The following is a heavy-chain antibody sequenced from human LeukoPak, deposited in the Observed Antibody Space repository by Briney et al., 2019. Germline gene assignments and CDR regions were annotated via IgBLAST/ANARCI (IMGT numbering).Heavy chain of an antibody. V-gene: IGHV1-8*02. CDR1: GYTFTDYY. CDR3: ARGTSHWGNWFDP. Sequence: GASVKVSCKASGYTFTDYYMNWVRQSPGQGLEWMGWINPNSGNTGYAQKFQGRVTMTRNTSISTAYMELSSLRSEDTAVYYCARGTSHWGNWFDPWGQGTLVTVSS. J-gene: IGHJ5*02. CDR2: INPNSGNT. D-gene: IGHD3-16*01.